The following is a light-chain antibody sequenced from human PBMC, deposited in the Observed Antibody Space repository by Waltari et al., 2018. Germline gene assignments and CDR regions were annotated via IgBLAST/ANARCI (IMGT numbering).Light chain of an antibody. CDR2: EVS. V-gene: IGLV2-14*01. CDR3: SSHTATVPHV. CDR1: SNDVGGYGY. J-gene: IGLJ1*01. Sequence: QSALTQPASVSGSPGQSITISCTGTSNDVGGYGYVSWYQQYPGKAPKLIIYEVSYRPSGISNLLSGSNSGNTASLTISGLQAEDEADYYCSSHTATVPHVFGTGTRVTVV.